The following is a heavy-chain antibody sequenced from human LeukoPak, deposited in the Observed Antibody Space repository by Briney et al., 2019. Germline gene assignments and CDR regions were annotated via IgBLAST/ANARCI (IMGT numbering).Heavy chain of an antibody. CDR2: MNPKSGNT. D-gene: IGHD1-14*01. V-gene: IGHV1-8*01. CDR3: ARDRPPGGDARWFYP. J-gene: IGHJ5*01. Sequence: ASVKVSCTASGYTFTSYDINWVRQATGQGLEWMGWMNPKSGNTGYAQKFQGRVTMTRNTSISTAYMELSSLRSEDTAVYYCARDRPPGGDARWFYPWGEGTLVTVSS. CDR1: GYTFTSYD.